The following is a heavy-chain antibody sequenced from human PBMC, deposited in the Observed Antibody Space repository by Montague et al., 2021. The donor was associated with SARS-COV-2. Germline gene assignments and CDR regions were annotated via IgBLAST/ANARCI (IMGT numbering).Heavy chain of an antibody. V-gene: IGHV4-39*01. J-gene: IGHJ4*02. CDR1: GGSISSSNYY. CDR2: IPYRGDP. CDR3: AKPLATGYFYY. D-gene: IGHD1-1*01. Sequence: SETLSLTCTVSGGSISSSNYYWGWVRQPPGKGLEWIGSIPYRGDPYYNPSLKSRLTISVDTSQNQFSLKLSSVTAADAAVYYCAKPLATGYFYYWGQGTLVTVSS.